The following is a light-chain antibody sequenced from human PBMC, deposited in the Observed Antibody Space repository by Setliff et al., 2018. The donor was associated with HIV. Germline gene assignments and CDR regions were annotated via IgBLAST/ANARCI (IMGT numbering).Light chain of an antibody. CDR3: QSYDSGLSVLYV. CDR1: SSNIGAGYD. CDR2: GNS. Sequence: QSVLTQPPSVSGAPGQRVTISCTGSSSNIGAGYDVHWYQQLPGTAPKLLIYGNSNRPSGVPDRFSGSKSGTSASLAITGLQAEDEADYYCQSYDSGLSVLYVFGTGTKV. V-gene: IGLV1-40*01. J-gene: IGLJ1*01.